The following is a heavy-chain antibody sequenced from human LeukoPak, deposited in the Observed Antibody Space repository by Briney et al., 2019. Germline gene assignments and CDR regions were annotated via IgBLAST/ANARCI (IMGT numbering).Heavy chain of an antibody. CDR1: GYTLTELS. CDR3: ATEFFVFITTAFDI. J-gene: IGHJ3*02. Sequence: GASVKVSCKVSGYTLTELSMHWVRQAPGKGLEWMGGFDPEDGETIYAQKFQGRVTMTEDPSTDTAYMELSSLRSEDTAVYYCATEFFVFITTAFDIWGQGTMVTVSS. D-gene: IGHD3-22*01. V-gene: IGHV1-24*01. CDR2: FDPEDGET.